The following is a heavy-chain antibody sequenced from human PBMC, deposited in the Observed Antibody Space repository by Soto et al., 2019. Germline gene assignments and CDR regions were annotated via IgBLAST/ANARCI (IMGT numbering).Heavy chain of an antibody. CDR1: GFTFSSYG. CDR2: IWYDGSNK. D-gene: IGHD3-10*01. J-gene: IGHJ6*02. CDR3: ARDPLYYYGSGSPGPSSYYYYGMDV. Sequence: GGSLRLSCAASGFTFSSYGMHWVRQAPGKGLEWVAVIWYDGSNKYYADSVKGRFTISRDNSKNTLYLQMNSLRAEDTAVYYCARDPLYYYGSGSPGPSSYYYYGMDVWGQGTTVTVAS. V-gene: IGHV3-33*01.